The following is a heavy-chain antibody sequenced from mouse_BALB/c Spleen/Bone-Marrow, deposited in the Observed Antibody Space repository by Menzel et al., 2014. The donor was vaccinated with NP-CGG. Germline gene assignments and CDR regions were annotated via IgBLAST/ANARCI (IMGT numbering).Heavy chain of an antibody. D-gene: IGHD1-1*01. J-gene: IGHJ4*01. CDR2: IWAGGST. CDR3: ARGSYYEGAMDY. CDR1: GFSLTSYG. Sequence: VQVVESGPGLVAPSQSLSITCTVSGFSLTSYGVHWVRQPPGKVLEWLGVIWAGGSTDYNSALMSRLSISKDNSKSQVFLKMNSLQTDDTAMYYCARGSYYEGAMDYWGQGTSVTVSS. V-gene: IGHV2-9*02.